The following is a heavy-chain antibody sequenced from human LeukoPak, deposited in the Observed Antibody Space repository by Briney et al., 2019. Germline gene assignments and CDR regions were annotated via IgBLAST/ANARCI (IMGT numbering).Heavy chain of an antibody. CDR3: ARELLLDYYDSSGYAFDI. J-gene: IGHJ3*02. V-gene: IGHV4-34*01. CDR1: GGSFSGYY. D-gene: IGHD3-22*01. CDR2: INHSGST. Sequence: PSETLSLTCAVYGGSFSGYYWSWIRQPPGKGLEWIGEINHSGSTNCNPSLKSRVTISVDTSKNQFSLKLSSVTAADTAVYYCARELLLDYYDSSGYAFDIWGQGTMVTVSS.